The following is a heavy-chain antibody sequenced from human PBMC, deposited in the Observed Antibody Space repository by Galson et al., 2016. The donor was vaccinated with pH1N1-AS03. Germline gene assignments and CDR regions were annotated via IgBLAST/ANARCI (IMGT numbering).Heavy chain of an antibody. CDR2: IWYDGSSQ. Sequence: SLRLSCAASGFTFRNYAMHWLRQAPGKGLEWVALIWYDGSSQYYTDSVKGRFTISRDNSENTLYLQMNSLRPEDTAVYYCVVWHSSAVRWGFDYWGQGTLVTVSS. CDR1: GFTFRNYA. D-gene: IGHD3-22*01. J-gene: IGHJ4*02. V-gene: IGHV3-33*08. CDR3: VVWHSSAVRWGFDY.